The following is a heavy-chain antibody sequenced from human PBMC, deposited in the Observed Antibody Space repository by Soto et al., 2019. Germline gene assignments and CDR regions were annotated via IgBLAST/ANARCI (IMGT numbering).Heavy chain of an antibody. CDR1: GFTFSSYA. D-gene: IGHD4-17*01. Sequence: ESGGGVVQPGRSLRLSCAASGFTFSSYAMHWVRQAPGKGLAWVAVISYDGSNRYYADSVKGRFPISRDNSKNTLYLQMSSLRAEDTAVYYCARNSLDYGDYPYNWFDPWGKGTLVTVSS. CDR3: ARNSLDYGDYPYNWFDP. J-gene: IGHJ5*02. V-gene: IGHV3-30-3*01. CDR2: ISYDGSNR.